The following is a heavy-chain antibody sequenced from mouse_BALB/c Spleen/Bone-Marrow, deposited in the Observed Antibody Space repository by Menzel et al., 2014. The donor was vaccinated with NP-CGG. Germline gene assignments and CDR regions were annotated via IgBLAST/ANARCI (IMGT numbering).Heavy chain of an antibody. CDR2: ISSGSSTI. V-gene: IGHV5-17*02. Sequence: VQLKQSGGGLVQPGGPRKLPCAASGFTFSSFGMHWVRQAPERGLEWVAYISSGSSTIFYADTVKGRFTISRDNPKNTLLLQMTSLRSEDTAMYYCTRGGNWEDFDYWGQGTTLTVSS. CDR1: GFTFSSFG. J-gene: IGHJ2*01. D-gene: IGHD4-1*01. CDR3: TRGGNWEDFDY.